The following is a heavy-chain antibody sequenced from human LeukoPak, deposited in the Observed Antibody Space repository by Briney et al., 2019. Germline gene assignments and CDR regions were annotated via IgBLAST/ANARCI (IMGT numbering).Heavy chain of an antibody. CDR2: IRNKANRYAT. CDR3: TKSGEYSYDPVDH. Sequence: GGSLRCSCAASGYTRHLSAVHWLSQASGKGLEWVGHIRNKANRYATAYAASVKGRFTISRDDSRNTAYLQMNSLKTDDKCLYYFTKSGEYSYDPVDHWGQGTLVTVSS. J-gene: IGHJ4*02. D-gene: IGHD5-18*01. V-gene: IGHV3-73*01. CDR1: GYTRHLSA.